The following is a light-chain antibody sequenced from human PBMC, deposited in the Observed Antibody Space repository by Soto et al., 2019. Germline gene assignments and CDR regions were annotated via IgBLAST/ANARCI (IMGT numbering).Light chain of an antibody. Sequence: QSVLTQPPSVSGAPGQRVTISCTGSSSNIGAGYDVHWYQQLPGTAPKRLIYGNSNRPSGVPDRLSGSKSGTSASLAITGLQAEDEADYYCQCYDSSLSGFAVFGGGTQLTVL. CDR1: SSNIGAGYD. CDR3: QCYDSSLSGFAV. CDR2: GNS. J-gene: IGLJ7*01. V-gene: IGLV1-40*01.